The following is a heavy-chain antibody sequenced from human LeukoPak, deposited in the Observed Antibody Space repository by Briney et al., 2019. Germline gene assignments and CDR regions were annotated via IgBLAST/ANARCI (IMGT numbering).Heavy chain of an antibody. V-gene: IGHV1-24*01. CDR1: GDTLTELS. D-gene: IGHD1-26*01. CDR3: ATESYSGSYLYAFDI. J-gene: IGHJ3*02. Sequence: GASVKVSCKVSGDTLTELSMHWVRQAPGKGLEWMGGFDPEVGETIYAQKFQGRVTMTEDTSTDTAYMELSSLRSEDTAVYYCATESYSGSYLYAFDIWGQGTMVTVSS. CDR2: FDPEVGET.